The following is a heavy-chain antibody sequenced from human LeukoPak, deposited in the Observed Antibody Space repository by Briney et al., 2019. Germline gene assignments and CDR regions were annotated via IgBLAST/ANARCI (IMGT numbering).Heavy chain of an antibody. CDR3: ARDSTDRSAYYSPFDY. J-gene: IGHJ4*02. CDR1: GYTFTVDY. V-gene: IGHV1-2*02. D-gene: IGHD3-22*01. CDR2: LNPYSGGT. Sequence: ASVKVSFKALGYTFTVDYIHWVRQAPGQGLEWMGWLNPYSGGTNYGRKFQVRVTLTGDPSTSTAYMKVSRLKSDDTAVYYCARDSTDRSAYYSPFDYWGQGTLVTVSS.